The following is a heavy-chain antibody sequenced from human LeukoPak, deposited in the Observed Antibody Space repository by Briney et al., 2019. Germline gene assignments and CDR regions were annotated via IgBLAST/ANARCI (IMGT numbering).Heavy chain of an antibody. V-gene: IGHV6-1*01. J-gene: IGHJ4*02. Sequence: SQTLSLTCAISGDSVSSNSAAWNWIRHSPSRGLEWLGRAYYRSQWYNDYAVSVKSRISINADTSKNQFSLHLNSVTPEDTAVYYCARTNTGQNYDYWGQGTLVTVSS. CDR3: ARTNTGQNYDY. D-gene: IGHD1-1*01. CDR1: GDSVSSNSAA. CDR2: AYYRSQWYN.